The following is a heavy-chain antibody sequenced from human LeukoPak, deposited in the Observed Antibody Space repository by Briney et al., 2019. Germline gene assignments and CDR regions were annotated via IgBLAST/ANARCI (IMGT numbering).Heavy chain of an antibody. Sequence: SVKVSCKASGGTFSSYAISWVRQAPGQGLEWMGGIIPIFGTANYAQKFQGRVTITADESTSTAYMELSSLRSEDTAVYYCARYVSYDFWSGYQIYYYYYYMDVWGKGTTATVSS. V-gene: IGHV1-69*13. CDR3: ARYVSYDFWSGYQIYYYYYYMDV. CDR2: IIPIFGTA. J-gene: IGHJ6*03. D-gene: IGHD3-3*01. CDR1: GGTFSSYA.